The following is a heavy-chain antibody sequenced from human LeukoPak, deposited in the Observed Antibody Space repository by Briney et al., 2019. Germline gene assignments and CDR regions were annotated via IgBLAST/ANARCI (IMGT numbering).Heavy chain of an antibody. CDR3: AKGQRISMIVVVIQGDTFDM. D-gene: IGHD3-22*01. J-gene: IGHJ3*02. V-gene: IGHV3-23*01. CDR1: GFTFSNYA. Sequence: GGSLRLSCAASGFTFSNYAMSWVRQAPGKGLEWVSAISGSGGTTYYADSVKGRFTISRDNSKNTLYLQMNSLRAEDTAVYYCAKGQRISMIVVVIQGDTFDMWGQETMVTVSS. CDR2: ISGSGGTT.